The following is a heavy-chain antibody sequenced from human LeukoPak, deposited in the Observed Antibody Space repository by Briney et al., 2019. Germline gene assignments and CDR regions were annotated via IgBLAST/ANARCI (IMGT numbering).Heavy chain of an antibody. V-gene: IGHV3-23*01. CDR1: GFTFSSYG. Sequence: PGGSLRLSCAASGFTFSSYGVSWVRQAPGKGLEWVSAISGSGGSTYYADSVKGRFTISRDNSKNTLYLQMNSLRAEDTAVYYCARRSGIAVAGAFDYWGQGTLVTVSS. CDR2: ISGSGGST. CDR3: ARRSGIAVAGAFDY. J-gene: IGHJ4*02. D-gene: IGHD6-19*01.